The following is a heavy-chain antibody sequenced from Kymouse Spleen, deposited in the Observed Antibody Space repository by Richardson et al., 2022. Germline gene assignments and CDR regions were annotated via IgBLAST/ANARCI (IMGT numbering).Heavy chain of an antibody. J-gene: IGHJ4*02. CDR1: GFTFSSYG. CDR2: IWYDGSNK. V-gene: IGHV3-33*01. D-gene: IGHD5-18,IGHD5-18*01. Sequence: QVQLVESGGGVVQPGRSLRLSCAASGFTFSSYGMHWVRQAPGKGLEWVAVIWYDGSNKYYADSVKGRFTISRDNSKNTLYLQMNSLRAEDTAVYYCARVIRGYSYGLFDYWGQGTLVTVSS. CDR3: ARVIRGYSYGLFDY.